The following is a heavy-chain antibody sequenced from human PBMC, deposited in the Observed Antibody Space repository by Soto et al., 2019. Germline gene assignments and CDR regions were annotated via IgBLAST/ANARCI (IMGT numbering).Heavy chain of an antibody. V-gene: IGHV4-31*03. Sequence: SETLSLTCTVSGGSISSGGYYWNWIRQHPGKGLEWIACIYYSSGSIHYNPSLSSRVTISVDTSKNQFSLKLNSVTAADTAVYYCARGMDNSKLGYWGQGTMVTVSS. CDR3: ARGMDNSKLGY. CDR2: IYYSSGSI. J-gene: IGHJ4*02. CDR1: GGSISSGGYY. D-gene: IGHD4-4*01.